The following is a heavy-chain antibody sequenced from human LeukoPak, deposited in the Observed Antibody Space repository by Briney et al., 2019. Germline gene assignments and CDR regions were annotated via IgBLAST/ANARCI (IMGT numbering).Heavy chain of an antibody. Sequence: SGGSLRLSCAASGFTFSSYAMSWVRQAPGKGLEWVSAISGSGGSTYYADSVKGRFTISRDNSKNTLYLQMNSLRAEDTAVYYCAKDGYYDSSDRIHFDYWGQGALVTVSS. D-gene: IGHD3-22*01. CDR2: ISGSGGST. CDR3: AKDGYYDSSDRIHFDY. CDR1: GFTFSSYA. V-gene: IGHV3-23*01. J-gene: IGHJ4*02.